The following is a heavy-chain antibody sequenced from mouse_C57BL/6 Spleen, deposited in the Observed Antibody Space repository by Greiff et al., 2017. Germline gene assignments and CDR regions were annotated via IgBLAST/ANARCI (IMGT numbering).Heavy chain of an antibody. CDR3: TYSPYFDY. CDR1: GFNIKDDY. Sequence: EVQLQQSGAELVRPGASVKLSCTASGFNIKDDYMHWVKQRPEQGLEWIGWIDPENGDTEYASKFQGKATITADTSSNTAYLQLSSLTSEDTAVYYCTYSPYFDYWGQGTTLTVSS. J-gene: IGHJ2*01. CDR2: IDPENGDT. V-gene: IGHV14-4*01.